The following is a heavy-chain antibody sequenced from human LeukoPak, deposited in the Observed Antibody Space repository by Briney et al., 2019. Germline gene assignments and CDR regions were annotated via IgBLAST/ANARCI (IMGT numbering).Heavy chain of an antibody. V-gene: IGHV4-59*08. D-gene: IGHD5-24*01. J-gene: IGHJ4*02. CDR1: GGSISSYY. Sequence: SETLSLTCTVSGGSISSYYWSWIRQPPGKGLEWIGYIYYSGSTNYNPSLKSRVTISVDTSKNQFSLKLSSVTAADTAVYYCARHVLGPVREENYFDYWGQRTLVTVSS. CDR2: IYYSGST. CDR3: ARHVLGPVREENYFDY.